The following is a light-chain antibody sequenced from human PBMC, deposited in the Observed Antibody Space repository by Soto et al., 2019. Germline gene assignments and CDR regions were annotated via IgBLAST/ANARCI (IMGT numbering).Light chain of an antibody. CDR2: GAS. V-gene: IGKV3-20*01. Sequence: EIVLTQSPGTLSLSPGERATLSCRASQSVSSGYLAWYQQRPGQAPRLLIYGASSRATGIPDRFSGSVSGTDFTLTISRLEPEDFAVYYCQQYGNSRTFGQGTKVEIK. CDR1: QSVSSGY. J-gene: IGKJ1*01. CDR3: QQYGNSRT.